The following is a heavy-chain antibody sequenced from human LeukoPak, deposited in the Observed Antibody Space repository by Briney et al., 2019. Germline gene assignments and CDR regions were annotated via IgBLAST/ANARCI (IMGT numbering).Heavy chain of an antibody. CDR1: GFTFSSYG. CDR3: ARGDGYGRGGSYVDY. V-gene: IGHV3-30*03. CDR2: ISYDGSNK. D-gene: IGHD5-24*01. Sequence: PGGSLRLSCAASGFTFSSYGMHWVRQAPGKGLEWVAVISYDGSNKYYADSVKGRFTISRDNSKNTLYLQMNSLRAEDTAVYYCARGDGYGRGGSYVDYWGQGTLVTVSS. J-gene: IGHJ4*02.